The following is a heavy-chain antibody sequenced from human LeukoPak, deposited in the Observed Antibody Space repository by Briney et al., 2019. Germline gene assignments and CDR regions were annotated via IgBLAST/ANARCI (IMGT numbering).Heavy chain of an antibody. Sequence: PSETLSLTCTVSGGSISSYYWSWIRQPAGKGLEWIGRIYTSGSTNYNPSLKSRVTMSVDTSKNQFSLKLSSVTAADTAVYYCARDSTSSIAARTLYWYFDLWGRGTLVTVSS. J-gene: IGHJ2*01. V-gene: IGHV4-4*07. CDR3: ARDSTSSIAARTLYWYFDL. D-gene: IGHD6-6*01. CDR1: GGSISSYY. CDR2: IYTSGST.